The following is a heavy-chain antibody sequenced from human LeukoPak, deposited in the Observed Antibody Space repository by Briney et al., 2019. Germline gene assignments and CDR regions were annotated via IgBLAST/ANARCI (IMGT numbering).Heavy chain of an antibody. D-gene: IGHD1-7*01. V-gene: IGHV4-34*01. CDR1: GGSFSGYY. CDR3: ARGELELPPDY. J-gene: IGHJ4*02. CDR2: INHSGST. Sequence: SETLSLTCAVYGGSFSGYYWSWIRQPPGKGLEWIGEINHSGSTNYNPSLKSRVTISVDTSKNQFSLKLSSVTAADTAVHYCARGELELPPDYWGQGTLVTVSS.